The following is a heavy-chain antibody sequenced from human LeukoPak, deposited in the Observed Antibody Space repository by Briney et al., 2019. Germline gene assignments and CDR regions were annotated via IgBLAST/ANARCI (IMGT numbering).Heavy chain of an antibody. J-gene: IGHJ5*02. Sequence: PSETLSLTCTVSGGSISSSSYYWGWIRQPPGKGLEWIGSIYYSGSTYYNPSLKSRVTISVDTSKNQFSLKLSSVTAADTAVYYCARVTDYYGSGSYYRVNNWFDPWAREPWSPSPQ. CDR3: ARVTDYYGSGSYYRVNNWFDP. CDR2: IYYSGST. D-gene: IGHD3-10*01. V-gene: IGHV4-39*07. CDR1: GGSISSSSYY.